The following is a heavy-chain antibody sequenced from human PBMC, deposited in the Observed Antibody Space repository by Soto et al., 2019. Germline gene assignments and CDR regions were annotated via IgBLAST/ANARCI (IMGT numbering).Heavy chain of an antibody. CDR3: AKITRS. J-gene: IGHJ5*02. CDR1: GLTLRSSA. V-gene: IGHV3-23*01. D-gene: IGHD3-3*01. CDR2: INGDGTAT. Sequence: GGSLRLSCAASGLTLRSSAMTWARQAPGKGLEWISSINGDGTATYYGNAVKGRFTISKDISKNTLYLQLDSLRAEDTAVYFCAKITRSWGQGTLVTVSS.